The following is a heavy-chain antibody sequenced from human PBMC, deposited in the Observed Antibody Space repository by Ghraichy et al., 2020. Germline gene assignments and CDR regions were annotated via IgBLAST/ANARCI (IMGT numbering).Heavy chain of an antibody. CDR1: GGSFSGYY. CDR2: INHSGST. J-gene: IGHJ4*02. D-gene: IGHD6-13*01. CDR3: ARGSSWYYYFDY. Sequence: SQTLSLTCAVYGGSFSGYYWSWIRQPPGKGLEWIGEINHSGSTNYNPSLKSRVTISVDTSKNQFSLKLSSVTAADTAVYYCARGSSWYYYFDYWGQGTLVTVSS. V-gene: IGHV4-34*01.